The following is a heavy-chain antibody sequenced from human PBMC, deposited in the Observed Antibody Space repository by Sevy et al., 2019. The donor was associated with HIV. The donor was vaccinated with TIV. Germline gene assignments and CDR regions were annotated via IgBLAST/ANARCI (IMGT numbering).Heavy chain of an antibody. J-gene: IGHJ4*02. Sequence: WGSLRLSCAASGFSLNSFWMNWVRQTPGKGLEWVANINQNGSVTYYVDSVKGRFTISRDNSRNLLYLQMTSLRVEDTALYYCERAVATNGSFWGQGTLVTVSS. CDR1: GFSLNSFW. D-gene: IGHD2-15*01. V-gene: IGHV3-7*01. CDR2: INQNGSVT. CDR3: ERAVATNGSF.